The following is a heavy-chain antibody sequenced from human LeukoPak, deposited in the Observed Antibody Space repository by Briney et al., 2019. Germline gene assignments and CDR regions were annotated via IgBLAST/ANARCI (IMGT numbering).Heavy chain of an antibody. CDR2: INPNSGGT. J-gene: IGHJ4*02. Sequence: ASVKVSCKASGYTFTGYYMHWVRQAAGQGLEWMGRINPNSGGTNYAQKFQGRVTMTRDRSISTAYMEMSRLKSDDTAVYYCARVSFGYSNSGLDYWGQGTLVTVSS. V-gene: IGHV1-2*06. D-gene: IGHD6-6*01. CDR1: GYTFTGYY. CDR3: ARVSFGYSNSGLDY.